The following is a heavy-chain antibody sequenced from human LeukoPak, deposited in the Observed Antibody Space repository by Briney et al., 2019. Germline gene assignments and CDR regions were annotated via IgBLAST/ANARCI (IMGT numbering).Heavy chain of an antibody. CDR2: INPSGGST. CDR3: ARAEYYDSSGLGAFDI. Sequence: GASVKVSCKASGYTFTSYYIHWVRQAPGQGLEWMGIINPSGGSTSYAQKFQGRVTMTRDTSTSTVYMELSSLRSEDTAVYYCARAEYYDSSGLGAFDIWGQGTMVTVSS. J-gene: IGHJ3*02. D-gene: IGHD3-22*01. CDR1: GYTFTSYY. V-gene: IGHV1-46*01.